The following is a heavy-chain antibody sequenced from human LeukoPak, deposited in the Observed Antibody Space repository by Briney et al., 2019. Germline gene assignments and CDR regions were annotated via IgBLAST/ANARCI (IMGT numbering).Heavy chain of an antibody. CDR1: GGTFSSYA. CDR2: IIPIFGTA. V-gene: IGHV1-69*13. J-gene: IGHJ4*02. Sequence: SVKVSCKASGGTFSSYAISWVRQAPGQGLEWMGGIIPIFGTANYAQKFQGRVTITAGESTSTAYMELSSLRSEDTAVYYCARDANYYDSIVYYFGYWGQGTLVTVSS. D-gene: IGHD3-22*01. CDR3: ARDANYYDSIVYYFGY.